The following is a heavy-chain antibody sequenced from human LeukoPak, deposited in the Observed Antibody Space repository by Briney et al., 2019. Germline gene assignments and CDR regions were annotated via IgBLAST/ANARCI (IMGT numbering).Heavy chain of an antibody. V-gene: IGHV3-74*01. J-gene: IGHJ4*02. CDR3: TRGPTDY. Sequence: GGPLTLFCAASRFTFSGYWMHWVRQGPGKGLVWVSRMNSDGSSTSYADSVKGRFTISRDNAKTTMYLHVRNLRAEDTVLYYCTRGPTDYWGQGTLVTVSS. CDR1: RFTFSGYW. CDR2: MNSDGSST.